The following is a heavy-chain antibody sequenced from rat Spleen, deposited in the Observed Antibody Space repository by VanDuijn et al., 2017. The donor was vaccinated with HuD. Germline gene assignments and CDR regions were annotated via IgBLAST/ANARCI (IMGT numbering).Heavy chain of an antibody. J-gene: IGHJ1*01. V-gene: IGHV5-25*01. CDR1: GFNFSNYD. Sequence: EVQLVESGGGLVQPGRSMKLSCAASGFNFSNYDMAWVRQAPTKGLEWVASISTSGGSTYYRDSVKGRFTVSRDNAKSTLYLQMDSLRSEDTAPYYCARRRDQPGYWYFDFWGPGTMVTVSS. CDR2: ISTSGGST. CDR3: ARRRDQPGYWYFDF. D-gene: IGHD1-4*01.